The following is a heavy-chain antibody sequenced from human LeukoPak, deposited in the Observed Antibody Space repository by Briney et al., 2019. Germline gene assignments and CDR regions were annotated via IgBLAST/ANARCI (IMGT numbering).Heavy chain of an antibody. Sequence: ASVKVSCKASVYTFTGYYMHWVRQAPGQGLEWMGWINPNSGGTNYAQKFQGRVTMTRDTSISTAYMELSRLRSDDMAVYYCAGDPPGDQGLPFDYWGQGTLVTVSS. V-gene: IGHV1-2*02. D-gene: IGHD1-1*01. CDR1: VYTFTGYY. CDR3: AGDPPGDQGLPFDY. J-gene: IGHJ4*02. CDR2: INPNSGGT.